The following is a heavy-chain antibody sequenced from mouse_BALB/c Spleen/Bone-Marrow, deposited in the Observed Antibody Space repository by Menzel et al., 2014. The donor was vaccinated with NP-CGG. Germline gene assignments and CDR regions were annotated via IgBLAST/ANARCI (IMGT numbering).Heavy chain of an antibody. J-gene: IGHJ2*01. V-gene: IGHV14-3*02. CDR2: IDPANGST. CDR1: GFNIKDTY. CDR3: ASYVYGYYFDY. Sequence: EVQLQQSGAELVKSGASVKLSCTASGFNIKDTYMHWVKQRPEQGLEWIGRIDPANGSTKYDPKFQGKATITADTSSNTAYLQLSSLTSEDTAVYYCASYVYGYYFDYWGQGTTLTVSS. D-gene: IGHD2-2*01.